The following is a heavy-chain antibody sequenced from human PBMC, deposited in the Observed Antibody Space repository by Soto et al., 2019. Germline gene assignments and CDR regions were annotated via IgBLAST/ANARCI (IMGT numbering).Heavy chain of an antibody. Sequence: GGSLRLSCAASGFTFSSYWMSWVRQAPGKGLEWVANIKQDGSENYYVDSVRGRFTISRDNAKNSLYLQMNSLRAEDTAVYYCARTGHIEVVTAISLPTDFDLWGQGTPVTVSS. CDR3: ARTGHIEVVTAISLPTDFDL. J-gene: IGHJ4*02. CDR2: IKQDGSEN. V-gene: IGHV3-7*01. CDR1: GFTFSSYW. D-gene: IGHD2-21*02.